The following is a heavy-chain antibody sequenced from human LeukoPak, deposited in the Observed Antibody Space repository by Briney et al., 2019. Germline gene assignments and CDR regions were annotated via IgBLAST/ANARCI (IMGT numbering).Heavy chain of an antibody. Sequence: SETLSLTCAVYGGSFSGYYWSWIRQPPGKGLEWIGEINHSGSTNYNPSLKSRVTISVDTSKNQFSLKLSSVTAADTAVYYCARVAYYYDAFDIWGQGTMVTVSS. J-gene: IGHJ3*02. CDR3: ARVAYYYDAFDI. CDR2: INHSGST. D-gene: IGHD3-10*01. V-gene: IGHV4-34*01. CDR1: GGSFSGYY.